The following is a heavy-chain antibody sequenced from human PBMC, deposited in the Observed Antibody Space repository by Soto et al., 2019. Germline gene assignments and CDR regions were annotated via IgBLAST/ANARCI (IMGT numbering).Heavy chain of an antibody. D-gene: IGHD2-2*01. V-gene: IGHV1-3*01. CDR2: INAGNGNT. CDR3: ATSPSLLIDY. J-gene: IGHJ4*02. CDR1: GYTFSSYA. Sequence: ASVKVSCKASGYTFSSYAMHWVRQAPGQRLEWMGWINAGNGNTKYSQKFQGRVTITRDTSASTAYMELSSMRSEDTAVDYCATSPSLLIDYWGQGTLVTVSS.